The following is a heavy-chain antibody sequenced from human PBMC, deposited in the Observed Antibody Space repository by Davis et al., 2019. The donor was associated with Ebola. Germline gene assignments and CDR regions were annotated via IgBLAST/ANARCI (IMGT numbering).Heavy chain of an antibody. J-gene: IGHJ5*02. Sequence: SETLSLTCSVSGDSMSEDYWTWIRQPPGKGLEWIGYSHYSGSASYSPSLKSRVTISLDTSKNQFSLKLRSVTAADTAVYYCARQGWSGYSLRHWLDPWGRGTLVTVSS. V-gene: IGHV4-59*08. CDR2: SHYSGSA. D-gene: IGHD3-3*01. CDR1: GDSMSEDY. CDR3: ARQGWSGYSLRHWLDP.